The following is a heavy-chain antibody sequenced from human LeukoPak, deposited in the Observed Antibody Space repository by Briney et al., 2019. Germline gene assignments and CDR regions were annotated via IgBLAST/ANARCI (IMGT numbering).Heavy chain of an antibody. CDR1: GFSVSGYW. D-gene: IGHD6-13*01. Sequence: GGPLRLSCAVSGFSVSGYWMTWVRQAPGKGLEWVANIKQDGSEKNYVDSVKGRFTISRDNAENSLFLQMNSLRVKDTAVYYCAREWQGGIAAAGTRIEGDYWGQGTLVAVSS. CDR2: IKQDGSEK. J-gene: IGHJ4*02. CDR3: AREWQGGIAAAGTRIEGDY. V-gene: IGHV3-7*03.